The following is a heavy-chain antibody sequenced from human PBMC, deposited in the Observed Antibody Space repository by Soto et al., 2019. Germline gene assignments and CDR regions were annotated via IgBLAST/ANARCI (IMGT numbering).Heavy chain of an antibody. CDR1: GGSISSYY. J-gene: IGHJ3*02. Sequence: SETLSLTCTVSGGSISSYYWSWIRQPPGKGLEWIGYFYYSGSTNYNPSLKSRVTISVDTSKNHFSLKLSSVTAADTAVYYCARPSSAAFDIWGQGTMVTVSS. V-gene: IGHV4-59*01. CDR3: ARPSSAAFDI. CDR2: FYYSGST.